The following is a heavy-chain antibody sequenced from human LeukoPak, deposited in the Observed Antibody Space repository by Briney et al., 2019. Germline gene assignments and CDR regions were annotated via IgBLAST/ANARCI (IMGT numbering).Heavy chain of an antibody. Sequence: SETLSLTCSVSGDSISSSSYYWGWIRQPPGTGLEWIGSIYYSGSTYYNPSLKSRVTISVDTSKNQFSLKLSSVTAADTAVYYCARDLVEWLEGYMDVWGKGTTVTVSS. D-gene: IGHD3-3*01. CDR2: IYYSGST. CDR1: GDSISSSSYY. CDR3: ARDLVEWLEGYMDV. J-gene: IGHJ6*03. V-gene: IGHV4-39*07.